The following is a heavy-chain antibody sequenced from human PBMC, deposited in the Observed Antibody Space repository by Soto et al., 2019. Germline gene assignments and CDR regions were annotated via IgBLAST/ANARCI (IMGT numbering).Heavy chain of an antibody. D-gene: IGHD3-22*01. V-gene: IGHV3-33*01. Sequence: PGGSLRLSCAASGFTFSSYGMHWVRQAPGKGLEWVAVIWYDGSNKYYADSVKGRFTISRDNSKNTLYLQMNSLRAEDTAVYYCAREDYYDSSGYYRPGAFDIWXQGTMVTVS. CDR1: GFTFSSYG. J-gene: IGHJ3*02. CDR3: AREDYYDSSGYYRPGAFDI. CDR2: IWYDGSNK.